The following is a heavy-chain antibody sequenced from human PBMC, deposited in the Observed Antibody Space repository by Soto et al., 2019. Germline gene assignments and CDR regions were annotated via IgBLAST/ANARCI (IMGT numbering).Heavy chain of an antibody. CDR2: IKQDGSEK. Sequence: EVQLVESGGGLVQPGGSLRLSCAASGFTFSSYWMSWVRQAPGKGLEWVAKIKQDGSEKYYEESVKGRFTISRDNAKNSLYLQMSGLGAEDTAVYYCAGDQGARGWLQHNGYYFDYWGQGTLVTVSS. CDR3: AGDQGARGWLQHNGYYFDY. V-gene: IGHV3-7*04. D-gene: IGHD5-12*01. CDR1: GFTFSSYW. J-gene: IGHJ4*02.